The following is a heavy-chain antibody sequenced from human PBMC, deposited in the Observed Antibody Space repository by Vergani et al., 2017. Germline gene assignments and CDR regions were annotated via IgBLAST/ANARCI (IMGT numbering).Heavy chain of an antibody. V-gene: IGHV3-23*01. Sequence: EVQLLESGGGLVQPGGSLRLSCAASGFTFSSYAMSWVRQAPGKGLEWVSAISGSGGSTYYADSVKGRFTISRDNSKNTLYLQMNSLRAEDTAVYYCAKDTGLGVSVGATSDSAFDIWGQGTMVTVSS. D-gene: IGHD1-26*01. CDR3: AKDTGLGVSVGATSDSAFDI. CDR1: GFTFSSYA. CDR2: ISGSGGST. J-gene: IGHJ3*02.